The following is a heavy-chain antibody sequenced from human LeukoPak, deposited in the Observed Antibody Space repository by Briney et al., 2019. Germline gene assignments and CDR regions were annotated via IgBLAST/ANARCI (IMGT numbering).Heavy chain of an antibody. V-gene: IGHV3-30*02. Sequence: PGGSLRLSCAASGFTFSNYGMHWVRQAPGKGLEWVAFIRSDGGNKYYADSVKGRFTISRDNSENTLYLQMNSLRPEDTALYYCAKKPGMVRGVIHYFDYWGQGTLVTVSS. D-gene: IGHD3-10*01. CDR2: IRSDGGNK. CDR1: GFTFSNYG. CDR3: AKKPGMVRGVIHYFDY. J-gene: IGHJ4*02.